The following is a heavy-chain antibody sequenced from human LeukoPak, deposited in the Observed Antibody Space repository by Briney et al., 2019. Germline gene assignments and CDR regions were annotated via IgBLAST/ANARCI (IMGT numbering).Heavy chain of an antibody. CDR1: GSPFSRYG. V-gene: IGHV3-30*03. D-gene: IGHD6-19*01. Sequence: GGSLRLSCVASGSPFSRYGFHWVRQAPGKGLEWVAFISFGGSTKDYADSVKGRFTISRDNSKNTLYLQMNSLRAEDTAVYYCAGLSVSSGWYEVDWGQGTLVTVSS. CDR2: ISFGGSTK. J-gene: IGHJ4*02. CDR3: AGLSVSSGWYEVD.